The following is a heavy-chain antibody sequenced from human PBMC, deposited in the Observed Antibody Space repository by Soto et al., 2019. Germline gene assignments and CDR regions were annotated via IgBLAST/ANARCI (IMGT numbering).Heavy chain of an antibody. J-gene: IGHJ4*02. CDR3: AKDDRSSSWYPIDY. V-gene: IGHV3-30*18. D-gene: IGHD6-13*01. CDR2: ISYDGSNK. Sequence: GGSLRLSCAASGFTFSSYGMHWVRQAPGKGLEWVAVISYDGSNKYYADSVKDRFTISRDNSKNTLYLQMNSLRAEDTAVYYCAKDDRSSSWYPIDYWGQGTLVTVSS. CDR1: GFTFSSYG.